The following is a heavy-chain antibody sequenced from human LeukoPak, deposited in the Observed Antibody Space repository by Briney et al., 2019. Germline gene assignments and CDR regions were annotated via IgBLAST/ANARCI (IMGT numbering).Heavy chain of an antibody. CDR1: GFAFSTYW. V-gene: IGHV3-7*01. CDR2: IKQDGSEK. CDR3: ARNRDSYGYWDFDY. J-gene: IGHJ4*02. D-gene: IGHD5-18*01. Sequence: GGSLRLSXAAPGFAFSTYWMSWVRQAPGKGLEWVTNIKQDGSEKYYVDSVKGRFTISRDNAKNSVYLQMNSPRAEDTAFYYCARNRDSYGYWDFDYWGQGTLVTVSS.